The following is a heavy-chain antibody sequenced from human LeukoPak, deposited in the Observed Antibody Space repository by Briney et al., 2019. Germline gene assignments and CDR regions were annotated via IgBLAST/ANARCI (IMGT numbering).Heavy chain of an antibody. CDR1: GDSINSDY. Sequence: SETLFLTCTVSGDSINSDYWNWIRQPPGKGLEWIGFIYYSGSTNYNPSLKSRVTISVDASRKHFSLKLNSVTAGDTVVYYCARRMKLAAKGDAFDIWGQGTMVTVSS. CDR2: IYYSGST. D-gene: IGHD2-15*01. V-gene: IGHV4-59*08. CDR3: ARRMKLAAKGDAFDI. J-gene: IGHJ3*02.